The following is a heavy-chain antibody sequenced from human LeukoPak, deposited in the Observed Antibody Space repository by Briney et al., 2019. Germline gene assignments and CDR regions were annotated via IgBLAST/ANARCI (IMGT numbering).Heavy chain of an antibody. J-gene: IGHJ4*02. CDR2: ISYDGSNK. CDR1: GFTFSSYA. D-gene: IGHD2-15*01. CDR3: AKDHDGSGFYLGYFER. V-gene: IGHV3-30-3*01. Sequence: PGGSLRLSCAASGFTFSSYAMHWVRQAPGKGLEWVAVISYDGSNKYYADSVKGRFTISRDNSKSTVYLQMSSLRAEDTAIYYCAKDHDGSGFYLGYFERWGQGALVTVSS.